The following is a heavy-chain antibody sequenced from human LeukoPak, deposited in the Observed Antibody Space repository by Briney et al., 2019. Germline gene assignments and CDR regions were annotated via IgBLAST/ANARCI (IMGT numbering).Heavy chain of an antibody. J-gene: IGHJ4*02. CDR1: GFTFSSYA. Sequence: PGGSLRLSCAASGFTFSSYAMSWVRQAPGKGLEWVSAISGSGGSTYYADSVKGRFTISRDNSKNTLYLQMNSLRAEDTAVYYCAKAGYRGWLQLYYFDYWGQGTLVTVSS. D-gene: IGHD5-24*01. CDR3: AKAGYRGWLQLYYFDY. CDR2: ISGSGGST. V-gene: IGHV3-23*01.